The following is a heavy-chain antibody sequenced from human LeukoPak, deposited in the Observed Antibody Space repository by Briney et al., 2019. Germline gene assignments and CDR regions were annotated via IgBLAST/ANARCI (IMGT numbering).Heavy chain of an antibody. CDR2: ISYDGSNK. Sequence: GGSLRLSCAASGFTFSSYGMHWVRQAPGKGLEWEAVISYDGSNKYYADSVKGRFTISRDNSKNTLYLQMNSLRAEDTAVYYCAKSDYYGSGSYYNVPPIDYWGQGTLVTVSS. J-gene: IGHJ4*02. D-gene: IGHD3-10*01. CDR3: AKSDYYGSGSYYNVPPIDY. CDR1: GFTFSSYG. V-gene: IGHV3-30*18.